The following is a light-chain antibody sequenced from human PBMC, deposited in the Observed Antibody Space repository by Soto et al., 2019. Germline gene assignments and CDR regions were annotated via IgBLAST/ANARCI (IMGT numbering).Light chain of an antibody. J-gene: IGKJ1*01. Sequence: IQMTQSPSTLSASIGDRVTITCRASQSINNRLAWYQQMPGEAPNLLIYDASSLESGVPSRFRGSGSETEFTLTISGLQPDDFATYYCQQFIDGWTFGQGTKWIS. V-gene: IGKV1-5*01. CDR1: QSINNR. CDR3: QQFIDGWT. CDR2: DAS.